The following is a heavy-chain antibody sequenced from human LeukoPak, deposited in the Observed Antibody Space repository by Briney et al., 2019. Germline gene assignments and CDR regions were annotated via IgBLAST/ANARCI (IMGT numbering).Heavy chain of an antibody. Sequence: EAPVKVSCKASGYTFIDYYFNWVRQAPGQGPEWMGRINVKSGATDYAQKFQGRVTVTRDTSISTAYMELSSLRSDDTAMYYCARVGRESSTGWLDYWGQGTLVTVSS. J-gene: IGHJ4*02. CDR2: INVKSGAT. V-gene: IGHV1-2*06. CDR3: ARVGRESSTGWLDY. D-gene: IGHD6-19*01. CDR1: GYTFIDYY.